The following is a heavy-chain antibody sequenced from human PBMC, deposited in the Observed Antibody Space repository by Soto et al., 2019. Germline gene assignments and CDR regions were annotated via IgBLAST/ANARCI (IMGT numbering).Heavy chain of an antibody. J-gene: IGHJ3*02. D-gene: IGHD1-7*01. Sequence: VQLVESGGGVVQPGRSLRLSCAASGFTFSSYGMHWVRQAPGKGLEWVAIIWYDGSDKYYADSVKGRFTISRDNSKNTLYLLMNSLRAEDTAVYYCARVRRTATTIDALDIWGQGTMVTVSS. CDR1: GFTFSSYG. V-gene: IGHV3-33*01. CDR3: ARVRRTATTIDALDI. CDR2: IWYDGSDK.